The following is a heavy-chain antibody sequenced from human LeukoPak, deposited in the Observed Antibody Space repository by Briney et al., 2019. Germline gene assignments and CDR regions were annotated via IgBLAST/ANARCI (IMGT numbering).Heavy chain of an antibody. CDR3: ARHTNIAVAGTGRFDP. D-gene: IGHD6-19*01. CDR2: IYYSGST. Sequence: SETLSLTCTVSGGSISSSGYYWGWIRQPPGKGLEWIGSIYYSGSTYYNLSLKSRVTISVETSKKQFSLKLNSVTAADTAVYYCARHTNIAVAGTGRFDPWGQGTLVTVSS. J-gene: IGHJ5*02. CDR1: GGSISSSGYY. V-gene: IGHV4-39*01.